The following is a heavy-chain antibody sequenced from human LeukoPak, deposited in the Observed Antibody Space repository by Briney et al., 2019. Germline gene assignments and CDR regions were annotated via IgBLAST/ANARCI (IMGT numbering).Heavy chain of an antibody. Sequence: QPGGSLRLSCVASEFTFSSYSMNWVRQAPGKGLEWVSYISSSGTTMYYADSVRGRFTISRDNAKNSLYLQMNSLRAEDTAVYYCARDQWIVRGVTGSNSLDYWGQGTLVTVSS. CDR3: ARDQWIVRGVTGSNSLDY. CDR1: EFTFSSYS. V-gene: IGHV3-48*01. CDR2: ISSSGTTM. J-gene: IGHJ4*02. D-gene: IGHD3-10*01.